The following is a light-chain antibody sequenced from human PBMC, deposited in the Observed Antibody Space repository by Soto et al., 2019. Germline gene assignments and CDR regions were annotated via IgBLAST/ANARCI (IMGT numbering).Light chain of an antibody. V-gene: IGKV3-11*01. J-gene: IGKJ4*01. CDR1: QSVSSY. CDR2: DAS. CDR3: QQRSNWPPLT. Sequence: EIVLTQSPATLSLSPGERATLSCRASQSVSSYLAWYQQKPGQAPRLLIYDASNRATGIPARFSGSGSGTDFTLTIRSLEPEDFAVYYCQQRSNWPPLTFGGGTKVKIK.